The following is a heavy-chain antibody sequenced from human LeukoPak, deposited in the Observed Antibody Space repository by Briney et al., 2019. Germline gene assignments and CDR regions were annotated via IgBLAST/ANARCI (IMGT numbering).Heavy chain of an antibody. CDR1: GGSISSGDYY. CDR3: ARAGGYGDLDY. D-gene: IGHD4-17*01. V-gene: IGHV4-30-4*01. J-gene: IGHJ4*02. Sequence: PSQTLSLTCTVSGGSISSGDYYWSWIRQPPGKGLEWIGYIYYSGSTYYNPSLKSRVTISVDTSKNQFSLKLSSVTAADTAVYYRARAGGYGDLDYWGQGTLVTVSS. CDR2: IYYSGST.